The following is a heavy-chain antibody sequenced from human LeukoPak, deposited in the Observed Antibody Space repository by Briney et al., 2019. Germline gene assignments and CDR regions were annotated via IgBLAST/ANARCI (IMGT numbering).Heavy chain of an antibody. V-gene: IGHV3-9*01. CDR2: ISWNSGSI. CDR1: GFTFDDYA. J-gene: IGHJ4*02. D-gene: IGHD6-13*01. Sequence: GRSLRVSCAASGFTFDDYAMHWVRQAPGKGVEWVSGISWNSGSIGYADSVKGRFTISGDNAKNSLYLQMNSLRAEDTALYYCAKGVSSWYGLVSPLGFDYWGQGTLVTVSS. CDR3: AKGVSSWYGLVSPLGFDY.